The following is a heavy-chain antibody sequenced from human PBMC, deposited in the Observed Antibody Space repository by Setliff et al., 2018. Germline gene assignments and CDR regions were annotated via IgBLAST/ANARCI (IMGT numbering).Heavy chain of an antibody. CDR2: IYPDDSDT. J-gene: IGHJ2*01. D-gene: IGHD3-22*01. V-gene: IGHV5-51*01. CDR3: ARRRRFDSGGPRSPWYFDL. CDR1: GYNFLDYW. Sequence: PGESLKISCKASGYNFLDYWIGWVRQMPGKGLEWMGIIYPDDSDTRYSPSVQGPFTISADKSISTAYLQWSSLKASYTAFYYCARRRRFDSGGPRSPWYFDLWGRGTLVTVSS.